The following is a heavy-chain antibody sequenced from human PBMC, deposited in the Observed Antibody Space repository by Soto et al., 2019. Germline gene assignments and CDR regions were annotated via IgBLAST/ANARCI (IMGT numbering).Heavy chain of an antibody. CDR3: TRQVTMIVGNWFDP. Sequence: GSLLRSCAASGFTFSGSAMHWVRQASGKGLEWVGRIRSKANSYATAYAASVKGRFTISRDDSKNTAYLQMNSLKTEDTAVYYCTRQVTMIVGNWFDPWGQGTLVTVSS. J-gene: IGHJ5*02. CDR2: IRSKANSYAT. V-gene: IGHV3-73*01. CDR1: GFTFSGSA. D-gene: IGHD3-22*01.